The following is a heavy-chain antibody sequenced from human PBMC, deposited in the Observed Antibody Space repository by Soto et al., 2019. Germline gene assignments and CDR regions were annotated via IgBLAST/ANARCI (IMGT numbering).Heavy chain of an antibody. J-gene: IGHJ5*02. CDR1: GGSISSSY. Sequence: ASETLSLTCTVSGGSISSSYWSWIRQPPGKGLEWLAYIYDDGSANYNPSLKSRATISLDMSKNQFSLKLTSVTAADTAVYYCARDKYCSGGSCRKNWLDPWGPGTLVTVSS. CDR2: IYDDGSA. D-gene: IGHD2-15*01. CDR3: ARDKYCSGGSCRKNWLDP. V-gene: IGHV4-59*01.